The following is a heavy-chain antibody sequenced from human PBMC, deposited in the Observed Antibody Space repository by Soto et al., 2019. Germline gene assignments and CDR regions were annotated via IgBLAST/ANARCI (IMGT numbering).Heavy chain of an antibody. D-gene: IGHD6-6*01. V-gene: IGHV4-34*01. CDR3: ARGIYSSSSRGNDY. CDR2: INHSGST. Sequence: SETLSLTCAVYGGSFSGYYWSWIRQPPGKGLEWIGEINHSGSTNYNPSLKSRVTISVDTSKNQFSLKLSSATAADTAVYYCARGIYSSSSRGNDYWGQGTLVTVSS. J-gene: IGHJ4*02. CDR1: GGSFSGYY.